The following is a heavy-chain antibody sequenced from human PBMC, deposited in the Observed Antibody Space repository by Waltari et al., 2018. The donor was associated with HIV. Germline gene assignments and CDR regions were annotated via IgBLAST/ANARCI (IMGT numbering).Heavy chain of an antibody. CDR2: INPNSGGT. D-gene: IGHD5-12*01. CDR1: GYSFPASY. J-gene: IGHJ4*02. CDR3: ARGAKKWLQISVTLPFDS. V-gene: IGHV1-2*02. Sequence: RLEQSGAELRKPGASVKVSCKASGYSFPASYINWVRQAPGQGPEWMGWINPNSGGTNYAQNFQGRITLTRDTSINTAFMDLSRLKSDDTGVYYCARGAKKWLQISVTLPFDSWGQGTLVTVSS.